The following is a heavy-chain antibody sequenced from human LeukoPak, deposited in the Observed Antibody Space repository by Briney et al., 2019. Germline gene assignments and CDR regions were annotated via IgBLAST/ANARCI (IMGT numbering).Heavy chain of an antibody. V-gene: IGHV3-30-3*02. CDR3: ANDGGYYDSSALGAFDI. J-gene: IGHJ3*02. D-gene: IGHD3-22*01. Sequence: PGKSLRLSCAASGFALRSYVMHWVHQAPGKGLEWVAVISYDGSNKFYADSVKGRFTISRDNSKNTLYLQMNSLRAEDTAVYYCANDGGYYDSSALGAFDIWGQGTMVTVSS. CDR1: GFALRSYV. CDR2: ISYDGSNK.